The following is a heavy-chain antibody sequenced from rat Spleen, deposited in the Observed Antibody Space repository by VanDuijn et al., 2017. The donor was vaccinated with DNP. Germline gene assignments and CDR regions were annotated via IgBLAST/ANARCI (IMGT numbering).Heavy chain of an antibody. Sequence: EVQLVESGGGLVQPGRSLKLSCAASGFTFSNYDMAWVRQAPTKGLELVASISIASGYTYYRDSVKGRFVISRDIAKSTLYLQMDSLRSEETATYYCSRHGGGSPFDYWGQGVLVTVSS. CDR2: ISIASGYT. CDR1: GFTFSNYD. CDR3: SRHGGGSPFDY. V-gene: IGHV5S11*01. J-gene: IGHJ2*01. D-gene: IGHD1-11*01.